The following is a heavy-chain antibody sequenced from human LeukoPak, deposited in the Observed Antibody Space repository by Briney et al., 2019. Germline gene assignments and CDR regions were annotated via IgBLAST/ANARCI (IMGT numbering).Heavy chain of an antibody. CDR2: INREGNEK. J-gene: IGHJ4*02. CDR3: ARVGTWELQRVFDF. D-gene: IGHD1-26*01. Sequence: PGGSLRLSCATFGFAFSDYWMTWVRQVPGKGLEWVAKINREGNEKYYVDSVKGRFTISRDNAKNSVDLQMDSLRVEDTAVYYCARVGTWELQRVFDFWGQGTLVTVSS. CDR1: GFAFSDYW. V-gene: IGHV3-7*01.